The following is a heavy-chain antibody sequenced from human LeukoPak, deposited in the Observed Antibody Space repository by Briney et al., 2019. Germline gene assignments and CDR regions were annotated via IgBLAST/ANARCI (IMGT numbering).Heavy chain of an antibody. V-gene: IGHV4-38-2*02. CDR1: GYSISSGYY. CDR2: IYHSGST. D-gene: IGHD3-9*01. J-gene: IGHJ3*02. Sequence: SETLSLTCTGSGYSISSGYYWGWIRQPPGKGLEWIGSIYHSGSTYYNPSLKSRVTISVDTSKNQFSLKLSSVTAADTAVYYCARVGRYSGLDIWGQGTMVTVSS. CDR3: ARVGRYSGLDI.